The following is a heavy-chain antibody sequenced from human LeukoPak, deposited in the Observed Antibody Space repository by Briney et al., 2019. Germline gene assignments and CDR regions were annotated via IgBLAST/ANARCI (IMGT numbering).Heavy chain of an antibody. CDR3: ATDYAERDAFDI. J-gene: IGHJ3*02. CDR1: GYTFTSYY. V-gene: IGHV1-46*01. Sequence: ASVKVSCKASGYTFTSYYMHWVRQAPGQGLEWMGIINPSGGSTSYAQKFQGRVTMTRDMSTSTVYMELSSLRSEDTAVYYRATDYAERDAFDIWGQGTMVTVSS. D-gene: IGHD4-17*01. CDR2: INPSGGST.